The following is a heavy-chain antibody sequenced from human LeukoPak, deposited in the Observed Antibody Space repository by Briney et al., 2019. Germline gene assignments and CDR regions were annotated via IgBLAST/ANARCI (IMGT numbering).Heavy chain of an antibody. CDR2: IYYSGST. CDR1: GDTIKTYY. V-gene: IGHV4-59*01. Sequence: KYSETLYIPCTVSGDTIKTYYSSWIRQPPGKRLQWIGYIYYSGSTNYNPSLKSRVTISVDTSRNQFSLNLNSVTAADTAVYYCARGCSSGTCPFDYWGQGTLVTVSS. J-gene: IGHJ4*02. D-gene: IGHD2-15*01. CDR3: ARGCSSGTCPFDY.